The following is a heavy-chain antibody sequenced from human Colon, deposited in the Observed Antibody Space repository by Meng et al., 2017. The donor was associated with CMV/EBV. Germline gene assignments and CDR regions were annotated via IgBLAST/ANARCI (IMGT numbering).Heavy chain of an antibody. CDR2: ISSSSGYI. J-gene: IGHJ5*02. V-gene: IGHV3-21*04. Sequence: GGSLRLSCEASGFTFSAYTMNWVRQAPGKGLEWVSSISSSSGYIYYADSVRGRFTISRDNAKNSLYLHMNSLRVDDTAVYYGVRESAHSSGWSLYNWFDPWGQGTQVTVSS. CDR1: GFTFSAYT. CDR3: VRESAHSSGWSLYNWFDP. D-gene: IGHD6-19*01.